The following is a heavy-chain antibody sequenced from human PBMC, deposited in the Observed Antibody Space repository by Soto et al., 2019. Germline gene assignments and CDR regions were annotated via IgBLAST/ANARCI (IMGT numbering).Heavy chain of an antibody. D-gene: IGHD2-21*01. V-gene: IGHV1-18*01. J-gene: IGHJ4*02. CDR3: ARDRGGDCYFCDQTTIANVDY. Sequence: ASVKVSCKASGYTFTSYGISWVRQAPGQGLEWMGWISAYNGNTNYAQKLQDRVTMTTDTSTSTAYMELRSLRSDDTAVYYCARDRGGDCYFCDQTTIANVDYWGQGTLVTVSS. CDR1: GYTFTSYG. CDR2: ISAYNGNT.